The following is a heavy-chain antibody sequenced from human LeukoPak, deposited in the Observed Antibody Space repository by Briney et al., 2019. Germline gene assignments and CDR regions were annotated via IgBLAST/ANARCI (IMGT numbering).Heavy chain of an antibody. J-gene: IGHJ4*02. CDR3: ARETAN. CDR1: GGSISSASYY. CDR2: IYTSGST. V-gene: IGHV4-61*02. Sequence: SETLSLTCTVSGGSISSASYYWSWIRQPAGKGLEWIGRIYTSGSTNYNPSLKSRVTISVDTSKNQFSLKLSSVTAADTAVYYCARETANWGQGTLVTVSS.